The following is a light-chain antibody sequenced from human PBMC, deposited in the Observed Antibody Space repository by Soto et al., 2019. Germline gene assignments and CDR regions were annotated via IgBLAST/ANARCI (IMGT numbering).Light chain of an antibody. V-gene: IGKV3-15*01. Sequence: EIVMTQSPGTLSVSPGERATLSCRASQSVRSKLAWYQQKPGQAPRLLIYDESTRATGIPARFSGSGSGTEFTLTISSLQSEDVAVYYCQQYNNWPPITFGQGTRLEIK. CDR2: DES. CDR3: QQYNNWPPIT. CDR1: QSVRSK. J-gene: IGKJ5*01.